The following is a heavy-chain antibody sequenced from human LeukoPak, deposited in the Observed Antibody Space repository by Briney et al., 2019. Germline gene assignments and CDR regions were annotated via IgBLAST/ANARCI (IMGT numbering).Heavy chain of an antibody. CDR2: IRQDGSEK. V-gene: IGHV3-7*01. D-gene: IGHD6-19*01. CDR3: ARVSITVAERDYMDV. J-gene: IGHJ6*03. CDR1: GFTFSRYW. Sequence: GGSLRLSCAASGFTFSRYWMSWIRQAPGKGLEWVANIRQDGSEKYYVDSVKGRFTISRDNAKNSLSLQMNSLRAEDTAVYYCARVSITVAERDYMDVWGKGTKVTVSS.